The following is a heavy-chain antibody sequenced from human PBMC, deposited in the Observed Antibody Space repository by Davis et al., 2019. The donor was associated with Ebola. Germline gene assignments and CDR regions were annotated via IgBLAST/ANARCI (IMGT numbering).Heavy chain of an antibody. Sequence: SVKASCKASGGTFSSYAISWVRQAPGQGLEWMGGIIPIFGTANYAQKFQGRVTITADESTSTAYMELSSLRSEDTAVYYCARRSERYYYYYYMDVWGKGTTVTVSS. J-gene: IGHJ6*03. CDR2: IIPIFGTA. CDR1: GGTFSSYA. CDR3: ARRSERYYYYYYMDV. V-gene: IGHV1-69*13.